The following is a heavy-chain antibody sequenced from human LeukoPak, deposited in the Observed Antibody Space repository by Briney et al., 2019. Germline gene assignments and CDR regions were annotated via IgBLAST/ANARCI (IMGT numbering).Heavy chain of an antibody. CDR1: GFTFSSYG. CDR3: ARDNPDY. V-gene: IGHV3-23*01. Sequence: PGGSLRLSCAASGFTFSSYGMSWVRQAPGKGLEWVSAISGSGGSTYYADSVKGRFTISRDNAKNTVYLEMNSLKVEDTGLYYCARDNPDYWGQGTLVTVAS. J-gene: IGHJ4*02. CDR2: ISGSGGST.